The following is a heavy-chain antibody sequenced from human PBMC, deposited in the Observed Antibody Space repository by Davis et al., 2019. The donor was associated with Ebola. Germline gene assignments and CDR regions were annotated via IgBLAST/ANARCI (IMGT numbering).Heavy chain of an antibody. Sequence: ESLKISCAASGFTFSSYAMSWVRQPPGKGLEWIGSIYYNGRTYYSSSLEGRVTILLDTSKNQFSLKLRSVTAADTAVYFCARLSGLFSSSSGALYFDLWGRGTLVSVSS. J-gene: IGHJ2*01. D-gene: IGHD6-6*01. CDR1: GFTFSSYA. V-gene: IGHV4-59*12. CDR3: ARLSGLFSSSSGALYFDL. CDR2: IYYNGRT.